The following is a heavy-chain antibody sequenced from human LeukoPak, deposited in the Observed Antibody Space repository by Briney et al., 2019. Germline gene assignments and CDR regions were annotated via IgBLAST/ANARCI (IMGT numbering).Heavy chain of an antibody. CDR3: ALLYIAVAGPQWYFDY. V-gene: IGHV1-2*02. D-gene: IGHD6-19*01. J-gene: IGHJ4*02. Sequence: ASVKVSRKASGYTFTGYYMHWVRQAPGQGLEWMGWINPNSGGTNYAQKFQGRVTMTRDTSISTAYMELSRLRSDDTAVYYCALLYIAVAGPQWYFDYWGQGTLVTVSS. CDR2: INPNSGGT. CDR1: GYTFTGYY.